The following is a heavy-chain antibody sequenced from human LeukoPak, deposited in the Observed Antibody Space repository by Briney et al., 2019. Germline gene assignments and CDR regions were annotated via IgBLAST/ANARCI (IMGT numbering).Heavy chain of an antibody. J-gene: IGHJ3*02. V-gene: IGHV4-39*07. Sequence: SETLSLTCTVSGGSISSSGYYWAWIRQPPGKGLECIGSIYYSGNTNYNPSLKSRVTISLDTSKNQFSLKVTSVTAADTAVHYCARDLESTGDAFDIWGQGTMVTVSS. CDR3: ARDLESTGDAFDI. CDR1: GGSISSSGYY. D-gene: IGHD1-14*01. CDR2: IYYSGNT.